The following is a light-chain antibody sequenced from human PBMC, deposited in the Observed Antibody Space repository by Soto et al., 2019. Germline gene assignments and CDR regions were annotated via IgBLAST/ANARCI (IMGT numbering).Light chain of an antibody. V-gene: IGKV1-27*01. CDR2: AAS. CDR3: QKYTNVPT. Sequence: DIQMTQSPSSVSASVGDRVTITCRASQGISNYLAWCQQIPGKVPKLLISAASTLQSGVPSRFSGSGSGTDFTLTISSLQPEDVATYYCQKYTNVPTFGGGTKVEIK. CDR1: QGISNY. J-gene: IGKJ4*01.